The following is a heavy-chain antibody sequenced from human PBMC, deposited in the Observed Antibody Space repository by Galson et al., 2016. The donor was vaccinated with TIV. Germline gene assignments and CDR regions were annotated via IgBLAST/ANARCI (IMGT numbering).Heavy chain of an antibody. Sequence: SLRLSCAASGLTVKSNYMTWVRQAPGKGLEFVSLIPSGGYTFYADSAKGRFTISRDNSKNTVFLQMNSLRPEDTAIYYCARDRRFCGNECYLYYYYGMDVWGQGTTVTVSS. J-gene: IGHJ6*02. CDR2: IPSGGYT. CDR3: ARDRRFCGNECYLYYYYGMDV. D-gene: IGHD2-21*01. CDR1: GLTVKSNY. V-gene: IGHV3-66*02.